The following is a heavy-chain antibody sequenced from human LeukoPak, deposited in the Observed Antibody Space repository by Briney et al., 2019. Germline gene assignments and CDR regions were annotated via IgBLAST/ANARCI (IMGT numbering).Heavy chain of an antibody. V-gene: IGHV4-59*01. CDR3: AREGGDMYDSSGYYVRYLDY. D-gene: IGHD3-22*01. J-gene: IGHJ4*02. CDR1: GGSISSYY. CDR2: IYYSGST. Sequence: SETLSLTCTVSGGSISSYYWSWIRQPPGKGLEWIGYIYYSGSTNYNPSLKSRVTISVDTSKNQFSLELSSVTAADTAVYYCAREGGDMYDSSGYYVRYLDYWGQGTLVTVSS.